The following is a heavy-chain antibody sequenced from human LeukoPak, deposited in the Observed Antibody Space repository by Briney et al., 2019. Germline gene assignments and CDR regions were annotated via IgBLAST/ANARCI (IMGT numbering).Heavy chain of an antibody. D-gene: IGHD1-14*01. CDR3: ASRRARYYYYYYMDV. CDR1: GFTFSSYA. J-gene: IGHJ6*03. V-gene: IGHV3-23*01. Sequence: PGGSLRLSCAASGFTFSSYAMSWVRQAPGKGLEWVSAISGSGGSTYYADSVKGRFTISRDNSKNTLYLQMNSLRAEDTAVYYCASRRARYYYYYYMDVWGKGTTVTVSS. CDR2: ISGSGGST.